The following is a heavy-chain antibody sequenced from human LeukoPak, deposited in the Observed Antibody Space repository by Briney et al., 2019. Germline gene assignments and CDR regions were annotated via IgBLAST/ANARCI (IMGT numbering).Heavy chain of an antibody. CDR2: ISGSGGST. Sequence: GGSLRLSCAASGFTFSSYAVSWVRQAPGEGLEWVSAISGSGGSTYYADSVKGRFTISRDNSKNTLYLQMNSLRAEDTAVYYCAKDWYDYIWGSYRVPFDYWGQGTLVTVSS. D-gene: IGHD3-16*02. J-gene: IGHJ4*02. CDR3: AKDWYDYIWGSYRVPFDY. V-gene: IGHV3-23*01. CDR1: GFTFSSYA.